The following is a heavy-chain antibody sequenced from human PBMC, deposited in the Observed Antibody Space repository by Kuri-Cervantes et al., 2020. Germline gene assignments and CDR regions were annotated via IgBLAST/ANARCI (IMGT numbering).Heavy chain of an antibody. CDR3: ARGGYCSGGSCYDDAFDI. CDR1: GGSISGGDYY. CDR2: IYYSGST. Sequence: GSLRLSCTVSGGSISGGDYYWGWIRQPPGKGLEWVGSIYYSGSTYYNPSLKSRVTISVDTSKNQFSLKLSSVTAADTAVYYCARGGYCSGGSCYDDAFDIWGQGTMVTVSS. J-gene: IGHJ3*02. V-gene: IGHV4-39*07. D-gene: IGHD2-15*01.